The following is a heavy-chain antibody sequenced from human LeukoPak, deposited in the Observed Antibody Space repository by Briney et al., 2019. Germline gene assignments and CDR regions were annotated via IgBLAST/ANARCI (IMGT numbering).Heavy chain of an antibody. V-gene: IGHV4-38-2*02. CDR1: GNSISSGYY. J-gene: IGHJ5*02. D-gene: IGHD4-17*01. Sequence: SETLSLTCTVSGNSISSGYYWGWIRQPPGKGLEWIGSIYHSGRTYYNPSLKSRVAISVDTSKNQFSLKLSSVTAADTAVYYCARGGTTVTKNWFDPWGQGTLVTVSS. CDR2: IYHSGRT. CDR3: ARGGTTVTKNWFDP.